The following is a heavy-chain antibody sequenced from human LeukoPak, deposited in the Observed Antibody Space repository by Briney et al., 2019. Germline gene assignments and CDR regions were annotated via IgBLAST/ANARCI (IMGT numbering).Heavy chain of an antibody. CDR3: ARGLVLGFLDY. J-gene: IGHJ4*02. D-gene: IGHD4-11*01. Sequence: PGGSLRLSCAASGFTFSSSWMYWVRQAPGKGLVWVSRINSDESITTYADSVKGRFTISRDNAKNTLYLQMNSLRAEDTAVYYCARGLVLGFLDYWGQDTPDPVSS. CDR1: GFTFSSSW. CDR2: INSDESIT. V-gene: IGHV3-74*01.